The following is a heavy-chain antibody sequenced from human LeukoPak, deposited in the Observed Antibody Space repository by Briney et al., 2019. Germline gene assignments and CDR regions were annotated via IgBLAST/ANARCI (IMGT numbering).Heavy chain of an antibody. D-gene: IGHD3-22*01. CDR2: IYTSGST. V-gene: IGHV4-4*07. Sequence: SETLSLTCTVSGGSISSYYWSWIRQPAGKGLEWIGRIYTSGSTNYNPSLKSRVTMSVDTSKNQFSLKLSSVTAADTAVDYCARDQYYYDSSSYLFDYWGQGTLVTVSS. CDR3: ARDQYYYDSSSYLFDY. J-gene: IGHJ4*02. CDR1: GGSISSYY.